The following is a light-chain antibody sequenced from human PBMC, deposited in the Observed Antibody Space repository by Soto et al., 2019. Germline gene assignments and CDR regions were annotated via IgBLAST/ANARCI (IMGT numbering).Light chain of an antibody. CDR1: QSVSSY. Sequence: EIVWTQSPATLSLSPGERATFPCRASQSVSSYLAWYQQKPGQAPRLLIYDASNRATGIPARFSGSGSGTDFTLTISSLEPEDFAVYYCQQRSNWPPITFGQGTRLEIK. CDR3: QQRSNWPPIT. V-gene: IGKV3-11*01. CDR2: DAS. J-gene: IGKJ5*01.